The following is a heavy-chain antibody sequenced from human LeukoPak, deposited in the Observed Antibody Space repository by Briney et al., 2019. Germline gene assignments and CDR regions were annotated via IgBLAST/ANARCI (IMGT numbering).Heavy chain of an antibody. J-gene: IGHJ4*02. D-gene: IGHD3-3*01. CDR1: GYTFTSYG. CDR3: ARDSDFWSGYYSDQYYFDY. V-gene: IGHV1-18*01. CDR2: ISAYNGNT. Sequence: ASVKVSCKASGYTFTSYGISRVRQAPGQGLEWMGWISAYNGNTNYAQKLQGRVTMTTDTSTSTAYMELRSLRSDDTAVYYCARDSDFWSGYYSDQYYFDYWGQGTLVTVSS.